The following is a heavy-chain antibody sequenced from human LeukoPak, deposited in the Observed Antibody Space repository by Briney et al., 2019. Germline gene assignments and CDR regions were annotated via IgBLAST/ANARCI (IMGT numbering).Heavy chain of an antibody. D-gene: IGHD2-2*01. CDR2: ISNSDSTI. CDR1: GFTFSSYE. Sequence: GGSLRLSCAASGFTFSSYEMNWVRQAPGRGLEWVSYISNSDSTIYYADSVKGRFTISRDNAKNSLYLQMNSLGAEDTAVYYCARERGRFCSSTTCSRAFDIWGQGTMVTVSS. V-gene: IGHV3-48*03. J-gene: IGHJ3*02. CDR3: ARERGRFCSSTTCSRAFDI.